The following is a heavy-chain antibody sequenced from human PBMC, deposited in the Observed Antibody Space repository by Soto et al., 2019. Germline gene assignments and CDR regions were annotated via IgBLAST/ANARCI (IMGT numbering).Heavy chain of an antibody. CDR2: LIPIFGTA. CDR1: GGTFSSYA. V-gene: IGHV1-69*01. CDR3: AGDRTTMVRGVYGIDV. D-gene: IGHD3-10*01. J-gene: IGHJ6*02. Sequence: QVQLVQSGAEVKKPGSSVKVSCKASGGTFSSYAISWVRQAPGQGLEWMGGLIPIFGTANYAQKFQGRDTITAGESSSTAYRELSSLRSEDTDVYYCAGDRTTMVRGVYGIDVWGQGTTVTVSS.